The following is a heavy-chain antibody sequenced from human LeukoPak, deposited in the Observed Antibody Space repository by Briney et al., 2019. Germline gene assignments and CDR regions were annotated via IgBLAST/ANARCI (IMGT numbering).Heavy chain of an antibody. J-gene: IGHJ3*02. CDR1: GFTFDDYG. V-gene: IGHV3-20*04. D-gene: IGHD5/OR15-5a*01. CDR3: VRDHHRRLYDSQARDTFDI. CDR2: INWNGGST. Sequence: PGGSLRLSCAASGFTFDDYGMSWVRQAPGKGLEWVSGINWNGGSTGYADSVKGRFTISRDNAKNSLYLQMNSLRAEDTAVYYCVRDHHRRLYDSQARDTFDIWGRGTMVTVSS.